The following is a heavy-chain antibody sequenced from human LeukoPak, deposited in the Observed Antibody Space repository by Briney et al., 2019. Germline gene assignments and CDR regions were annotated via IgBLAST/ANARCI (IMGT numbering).Heavy chain of an antibody. CDR3: ARGDSSGYYLIDAFDI. Sequence: SYVGSTYYANSVKGRFTISRENSKNTVYIKMGSLRAEDMAVYYCARGDSSGYYLIDAFDIWGQGTMVTVSS. D-gene: IGHD3-22*01. J-gene: IGHJ3*02. V-gene: IGHV3-64*01. CDR2: SYVGST.